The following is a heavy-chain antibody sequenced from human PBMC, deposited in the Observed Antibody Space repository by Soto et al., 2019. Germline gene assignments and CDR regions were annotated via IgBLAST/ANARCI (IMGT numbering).Heavy chain of an antibody. CDR2: ISSSSSYI. D-gene: IGHD6-13*01. V-gene: IGHV3-21*01. J-gene: IGHJ6*02. CDR3: ARAPRYSSPRGMDV. Sequence: LRLSCAASGFTFRSYSMNWVRQAPGKGLEWVSSISSSSSYIYYADSVKGRFTISRDNAKNSLYLQMNSLRAEDTAVYYCARAPRYSSPRGMDVWGQGTTVTVSS. CDR1: GFTFRSYS.